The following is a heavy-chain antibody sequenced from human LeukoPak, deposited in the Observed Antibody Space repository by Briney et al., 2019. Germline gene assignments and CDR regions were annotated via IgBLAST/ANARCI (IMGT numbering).Heavy chain of an antibody. Sequence: GGSLRLSCAASGFTFSSYAMHWVRQAPGKGLEWVAVISYDGSDKYYADSVKGRFTISRDNSKNTLYLQMNSLRAEDTAVYYCARAGMAAAGTGNWFDPWGRGTLVTVSS. J-gene: IGHJ5*02. D-gene: IGHD6-13*01. CDR1: GFTFSSYA. CDR3: ARAGMAAAGTGNWFDP. CDR2: ISYDGSDK. V-gene: IGHV3-30-3*01.